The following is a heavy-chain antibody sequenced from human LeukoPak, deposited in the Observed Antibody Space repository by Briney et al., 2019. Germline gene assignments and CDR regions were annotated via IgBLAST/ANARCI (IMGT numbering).Heavy chain of an antibody. CDR1: DGSFSGFY. CDR2: IIHSGST. V-gene: IGHV4-34*12. D-gene: IGHD2-2*02. CDR3: ARLSSKRYCSATSCHNDAFDI. J-gene: IGHJ3*02. Sequence: SETLSLTCAVYDGSFSGFYWSWIRQPPGKGLEWIGEIIHSGSTNYNPSLKSRVTISVDTSKNQFSVKLSSVTAADTAVYYCARLSSKRYCSATSCHNDAFDIWGQGTMVTVSS.